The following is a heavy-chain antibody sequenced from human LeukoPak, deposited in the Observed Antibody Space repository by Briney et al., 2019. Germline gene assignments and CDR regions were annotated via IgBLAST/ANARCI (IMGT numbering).Heavy chain of an antibody. V-gene: IGHV3-30*02. CDR3: AKDAYSGRYRGPIDY. D-gene: IGHD6-19*01. Sequence: PGGSLRLSCAASGFTFSRYGIHWVRQAPGKGLEWVAFIRYDGSYKYYADSVKGRFTISRDKSKNTLYLQMNSLRAEDTAVYYCAKDAYSGRYRGPIDYWGQGTLVTVSS. CDR2: IRYDGSYK. J-gene: IGHJ4*02. CDR1: GFTFSRYG.